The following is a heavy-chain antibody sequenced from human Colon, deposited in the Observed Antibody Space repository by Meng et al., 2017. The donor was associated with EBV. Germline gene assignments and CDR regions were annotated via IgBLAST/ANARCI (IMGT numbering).Heavy chain of an antibody. CDR1: GGSFSGHY. V-gene: IGHV4-34*01. CDR3: RHAYCNHIDGCSDN. J-gene: IGHJ4*02. D-gene: IGHD2-21*01. Sequence: QVPPHPRGAGLLKPSEPLSLTCAVYGGSFSGHYWSWVRQSPGKGLECIGEINHGGSTNYNPSLKSRVTISADTSKNQLSLNLSSVTAADTAVYYCRHAYCNHIDGCSDNWGQGTLVTSPQ. CDR2: INHGGST.